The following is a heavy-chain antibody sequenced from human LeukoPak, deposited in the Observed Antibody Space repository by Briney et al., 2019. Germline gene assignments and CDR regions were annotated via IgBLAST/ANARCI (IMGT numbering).Heavy chain of an antibody. CDR1: GGSISSYY. CDR3: ARSPNPDYYDSSGYLYFDY. J-gene: IGHJ4*02. V-gene: IGHV4-59*01. D-gene: IGHD3-22*01. Sequence: PSETLSLTCTVSGGSISSYYWSWIRQPPGKGLEWIGYIYYSGSTNYNPSLKSRVTISVDTSKNQFSLKLSSVTAADTAVYYCARSPNPDYYDSSGYLYFDYWGQGTLVTVSS. CDR2: IYYSGST.